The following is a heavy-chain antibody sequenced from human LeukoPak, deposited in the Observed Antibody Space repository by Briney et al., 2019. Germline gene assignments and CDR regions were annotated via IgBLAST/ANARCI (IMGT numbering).Heavy chain of an antibody. V-gene: IGHV3-7*01. CDR3: ARSPSRYSYGYGY. Sequence: GGSLRLSCAASKFTFSTSWMSWVRQAPGKGLEWVANIKQDGSEKYYVGSVKGRFTISRDNPKNSLYLQMNSLRAEDTAVYYCARSPSRYSYGYGYWGQGTLVTVSS. CDR1: KFTFSTSW. J-gene: IGHJ4*02. D-gene: IGHD5-18*01. CDR2: IKQDGSEK.